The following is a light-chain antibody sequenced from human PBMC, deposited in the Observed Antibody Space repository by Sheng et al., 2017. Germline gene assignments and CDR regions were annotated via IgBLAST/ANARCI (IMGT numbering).Light chain of an antibody. Sequence: AIQFTQSPSSLSASVGDRVSMTCRASQGISNGLAWYQQKPGKPPNLLIYDASTLESGVPSRFSGSGSGTDFTLTISSLQPEDFATYYCQQFNSYHWTFGQGTKVEIK. J-gene: IGKJ1*01. CDR1: QGISNG. CDR2: DAS. V-gene: IGKV1-13*02. CDR3: QQFNSYHWT.